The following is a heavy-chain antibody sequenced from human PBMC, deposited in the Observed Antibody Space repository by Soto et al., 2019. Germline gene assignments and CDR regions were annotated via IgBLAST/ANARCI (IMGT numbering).Heavy chain of an antibody. D-gene: IGHD3-9*01. V-gene: IGHV1-18*01. CDR1: GYTCTHFY. J-gene: IGHJ4*02. CDR3: ARDEAGQDILTGYYKAHHFDC. CDR2: ISPHNFNT. Sequence: ASVKVSCEASGYTCTHFYITWVLPAPGQGLEWMGAISPHNFNTNFAQKFQGRVTRTTDTSTNTAYKELRSLTSYDTAVYYCARDEAGQDILTGYYKAHHFDCWGQGLLVTVSS.